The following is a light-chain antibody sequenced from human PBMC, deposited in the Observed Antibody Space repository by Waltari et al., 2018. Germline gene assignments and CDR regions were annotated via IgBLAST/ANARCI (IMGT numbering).Light chain of an antibody. Sequence: DIVMTQSPDSLAVSLGERAIINCKSSQSILYSSNNKNYLAWYQQKPGQPPELLIYWASTWESGVPDRFSGSGSGTDFTLTISSLQAEDVAVYYCQQYYSTPQTFGQGTKVEIK. V-gene: IGKV4-1*01. CDR3: QQYYSTPQT. CDR1: QSILYSSNNKNY. J-gene: IGKJ1*01. CDR2: WAS.